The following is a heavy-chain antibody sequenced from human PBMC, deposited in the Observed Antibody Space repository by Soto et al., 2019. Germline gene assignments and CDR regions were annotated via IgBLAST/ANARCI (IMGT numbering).Heavy chain of an antibody. CDR2: INHSGST. CDR3: ARGPRPLSRVRGIIIRPYFDP. J-gene: IGHJ5*02. Sequence: SETLSLTCAVYGGPFSGYYWNWIRQPPAQGLEWIGEINHSGSTNYNPSLKSRVTISVDTSKNQFSLKLSSVTAADTAMYYCARGPRPLSRVRGIIIRPYFDPWGQGTLVTVSS. D-gene: IGHD3-10*01. CDR1: GGPFSGYY. V-gene: IGHV4-34*01.